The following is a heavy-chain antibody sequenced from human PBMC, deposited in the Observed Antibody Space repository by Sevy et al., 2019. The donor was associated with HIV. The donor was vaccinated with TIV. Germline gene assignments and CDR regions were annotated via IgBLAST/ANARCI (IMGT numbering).Heavy chain of an antibody. CDR3: ARQKDGDYPGYYYYYMDV. J-gene: IGHJ6*03. V-gene: IGHV4-38-2*01. CDR2: IYHSGST. CDR1: GYSISSGYY. D-gene: IGHD4-17*01. Sequence: SETLSLTCAVSGYSISSGYYWGWIRQPPGRGLEWIGSIYHSGSTYYNPSLKSRVTISVDTSKNQLSLKLSSVTAADTAVYYCARQKDGDYPGYYYYYMDVWGKGTTVTVSS.